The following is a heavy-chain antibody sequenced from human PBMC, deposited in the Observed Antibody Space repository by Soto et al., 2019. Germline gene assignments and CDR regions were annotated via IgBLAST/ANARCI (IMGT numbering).Heavy chain of an antibody. CDR2: INPKSGGS. V-gene: IGHV1-2*02. CDR3: ARVSRAVGATTTYDY. CDR1: GYTFTAHF. Sequence: ASVKVSCKASGYTFTAHFLHWVRQAPGQGLQWMGWINPKSGGSNYAQKFQGRFTMTRDTSISTAYLELSGLGSDDTAIYYCARVSRAVGATTTYDYWGQGTLVTVSS. D-gene: IGHD1-26*01. J-gene: IGHJ4*02.